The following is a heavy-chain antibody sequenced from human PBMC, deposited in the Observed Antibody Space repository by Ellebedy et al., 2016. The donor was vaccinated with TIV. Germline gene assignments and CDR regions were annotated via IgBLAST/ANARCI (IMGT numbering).Heavy chain of an antibody. J-gene: IGHJ4*02. V-gene: IGHV4-59*01. D-gene: IGHD1-26*01. Sequence: MPSETLSLTCTISDGSTSSYYCSWIRQSPGQGLEWIGSIRYSGTTHYNPSLTSRVTTSIDMSNNQFSLNLNSVTAADTAVYYCARALGTTILFYFDYWGQGTLVTVSS. CDR3: ARALGTTILFYFDY. CDR1: DGSTSSYY. CDR2: IRYSGTT.